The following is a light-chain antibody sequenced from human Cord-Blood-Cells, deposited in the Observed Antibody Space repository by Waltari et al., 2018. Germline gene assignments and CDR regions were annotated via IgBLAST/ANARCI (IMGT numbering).Light chain of an antibody. CDR3: QQYYSTPYT. CDR2: WAS. Sequence: DIVMTQSPDYLAVSLGETSNSHCKSSQSVLYSSNNKNYLAWYQQKPVQPPKLLIYWASTRESGVPDRFSGSGSGTDFTLTISSLQAEDVAVYYCQQYYSTPYTFGQGTKLEIK. J-gene: IGKJ2*01. CDR1: QSVLYSSNNKNY. V-gene: IGKV4-1*01.